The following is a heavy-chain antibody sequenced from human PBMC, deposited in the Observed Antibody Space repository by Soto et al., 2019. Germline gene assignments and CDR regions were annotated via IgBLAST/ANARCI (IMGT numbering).Heavy chain of an antibody. V-gene: IGHV4-59*12. CDR1: GGSISNYY. CDR2: IYYSGST. Sequence: SETLSLTCTVSGGSISNYYWSWIRQPPGKGLEWIGYIYYSGSTNYNPSLKSRVTISVDTSKNQFSLKLSSVTAADTAVYYCARRGRSGYRLIDYWGQGTLVTVSS. CDR3: ARRGRSGYRLIDY. J-gene: IGHJ4*02. D-gene: IGHD3-22*01.